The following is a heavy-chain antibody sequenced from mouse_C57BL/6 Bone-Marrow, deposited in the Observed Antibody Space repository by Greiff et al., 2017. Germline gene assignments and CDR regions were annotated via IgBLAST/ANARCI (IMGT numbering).Heavy chain of an antibody. D-gene: IGHD1-1*01. CDR2: IDPSDSYT. Sequence: QVQLQQPGAELVMPGASVKLSCKASGYTFTSYWMHWVKQRPGQGLEWIGEIDPSDSYTNYNQKFKGKSTLTVDKSSSTAYIQLSSLTSEDSAVXYCARGDYGSSWDYWGQGTTLTVSS. CDR1: GYTFTSYW. CDR3: ARGDYGSSWDY. J-gene: IGHJ2*01. V-gene: IGHV1-69*01.